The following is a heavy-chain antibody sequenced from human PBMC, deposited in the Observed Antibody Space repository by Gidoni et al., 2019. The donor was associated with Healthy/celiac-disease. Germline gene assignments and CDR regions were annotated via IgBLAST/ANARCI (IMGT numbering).Heavy chain of an antibody. CDR3: ARADMYYDILTGYSRALDY. CDR2: ISYDGSNK. D-gene: IGHD3-9*01. CDR1: GFHFSSYD. J-gene: IGHJ4*02. V-gene: IGHV3-30-3*01. Sequence: QVQLVESGGGVVQPGRSLRLSCADSGFHFSSYDLHWVRQAPGKGLEWVAVISYDGSNKYYADSVKGRFTISRDNSKNTLYLQMNSLRAEDTAVYYCARADMYYDILTGYSRALDYWGQGTLVTVSS.